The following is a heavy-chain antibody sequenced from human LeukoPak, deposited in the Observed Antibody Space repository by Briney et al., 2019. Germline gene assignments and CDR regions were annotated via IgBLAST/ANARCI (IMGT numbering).Heavy chain of an antibody. Sequence: SGGSLRLSCAASGFTYSRSWMNWVRQAPGKGLEWVANIKQDGSEQYYVDSVKGRFTISRDNAKNSLFLQMNSLRGEDTAVYYCTREYLTVSYFDYWGQGTLVTVSS. CDR2: IKQDGSEQ. D-gene: IGHD4-11*01. CDR1: GFTYSRSW. V-gene: IGHV3-7*05. CDR3: TREYLTVSYFDY. J-gene: IGHJ4*02.